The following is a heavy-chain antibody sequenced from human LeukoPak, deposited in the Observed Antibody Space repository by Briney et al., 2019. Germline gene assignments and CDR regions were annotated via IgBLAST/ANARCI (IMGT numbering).Heavy chain of an antibody. CDR3: ARHRGSGNSYPLDY. CDR1: GFTFSSNG. CDR2: IKQDESEK. J-gene: IGHJ4*02. D-gene: IGHD3-10*01. Sequence: PGGSLRLSCAASGFTFSSNGMYWVRQAPGKGLEWVANIKQDESEKYYVDSVKGRFTISRDNAKNSLYLQMNSLRAEDTAVYYCARHRGSGNSYPLDYWGQGTLVTVYS. V-gene: IGHV3-7*01.